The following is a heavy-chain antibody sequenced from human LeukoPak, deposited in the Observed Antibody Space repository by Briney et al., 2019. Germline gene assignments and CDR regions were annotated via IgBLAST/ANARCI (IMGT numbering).Heavy chain of an antibody. Sequence: PSETLSLTCTVSGGSISNYYWSWIRQPPGKGLEWIGYIYYSGATNYNPSLKSRVTISVDTSKNQFSLKLNSVTAADTAVYYCARGVYIAAAQYGYWGQGTLVTVSS. J-gene: IGHJ4*02. CDR2: IYYSGAT. CDR3: ARGVYIAAAQYGY. V-gene: IGHV4-59*01. D-gene: IGHD6-13*01. CDR1: GGSISNYY.